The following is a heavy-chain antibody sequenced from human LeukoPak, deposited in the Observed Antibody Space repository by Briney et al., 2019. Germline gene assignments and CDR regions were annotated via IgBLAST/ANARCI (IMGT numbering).Heavy chain of an antibody. Sequence: PGGSLRLSCAASGFTFSSYGMHWVRQVPGKGLEWVAFIRYDGSNKYYADSVKGRFTISRDNSKNTLYLQMNSLRAEDTAVYYCAKVGSSSSWSPPLTLYYYYYMDVWGKGTTVTVSS. D-gene: IGHD6-13*01. CDR1: GFTFSSYG. CDR2: IRYDGSNK. CDR3: AKVGSSSSWSPPLTLYYYYYMDV. V-gene: IGHV3-30*02. J-gene: IGHJ6*03.